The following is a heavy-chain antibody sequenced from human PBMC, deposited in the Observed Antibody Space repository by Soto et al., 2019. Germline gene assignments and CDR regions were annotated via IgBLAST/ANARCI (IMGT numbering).Heavy chain of an antibody. V-gene: IGHV1-24*01. D-gene: IGHD5-12*01. J-gene: IGHJ4*02. CDR2: FDPEDGET. Sequence: QVQLVQSGAEVKKPGASVKVSCKVSGYTLTELSMHWVRQAPGKGPEWMGGFDPEDGETIYAQKFQGRITMTEDTSTDTAYMELSSLTSEDTAVYYCATDRDGYNYFDYWGQGTLVTVSS. CDR1: GYTLTELS. CDR3: ATDRDGYNYFDY.